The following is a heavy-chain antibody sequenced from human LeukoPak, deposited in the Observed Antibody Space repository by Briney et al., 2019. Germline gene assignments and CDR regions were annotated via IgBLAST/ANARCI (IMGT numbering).Heavy chain of an antibody. CDR1: GGSISSGGYY. CDR3: SMNVDTAMVHDY. Sequence: SATLSLTCTVSGGSISSGGYYWSWIRQHPGKGLEWIGYIYYSGSTYYSPSLKSRVTISVDTSKNQFSLKLSSVTAADTAVYYCSMNVDTAMVHDYWGQGTLVTVSS. D-gene: IGHD5-18*01. J-gene: IGHJ4*02. CDR2: IYYSGST. V-gene: IGHV4-31*03.